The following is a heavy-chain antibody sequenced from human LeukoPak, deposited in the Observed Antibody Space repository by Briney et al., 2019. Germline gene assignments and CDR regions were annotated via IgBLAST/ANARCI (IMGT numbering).Heavy chain of an antibody. CDR3: ARVKGAIVGSRDAFDI. CDR1: GHTFTSYG. V-gene: IGHV1-18*01. J-gene: IGHJ3*02. D-gene: IGHD3-22*01. CDR2: ISTYNGNT. Sequence: ASVKVSCKASGHTFTSYGISWVRQAPGQGLEWMGWISTYNGNTKYTQNFQGRVTMTTDTSTSTAYMELRTLRSDDTAVYYCARVKGAIVGSRDAFDIWGQGTKVTVSS.